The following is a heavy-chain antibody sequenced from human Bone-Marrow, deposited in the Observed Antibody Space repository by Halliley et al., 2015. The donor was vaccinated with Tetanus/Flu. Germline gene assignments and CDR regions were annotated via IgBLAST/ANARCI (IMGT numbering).Heavy chain of an antibody. Sequence: TLSLTCAVSGGSIGSTSYYWGWIRQPPGKGLEWIGSIYYSGSTYYNPSLKSRLTISIDTSENQFSLKLSSVTAADTAIYYCARVEGGGWNYWGQGTLVTISS. J-gene: IGHJ4*02. CDR2: IYYSGST. CDR1: GGSIGSTSYY. V-gene: IGHV4-39*01. CDR3: ARVEGGGWNY. D-gene: IGHD6-19*01.